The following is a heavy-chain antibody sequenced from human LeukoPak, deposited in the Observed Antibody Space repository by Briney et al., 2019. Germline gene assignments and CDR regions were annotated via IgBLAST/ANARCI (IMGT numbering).Heavy chain of an antibody. J-gene: IGHJ4*02. CDR2: ISGSGGTT. D-gene: IGHD4-23*01. CDR1: GFTFSNYA. CDR3: ARERGSSGGNTNGHFDY. V-gene: IGHV3-23*01. Sequence: PGGSLRLSCAASGFTFSNYAMSWVRQAPGKGLEWVSVISGSGGTTYSADSVKGRFTISRDNSKNTLYLQMNCLRAEDTAAYYCARERGSSGGNTNGHFDYWGQGALVTVSS.